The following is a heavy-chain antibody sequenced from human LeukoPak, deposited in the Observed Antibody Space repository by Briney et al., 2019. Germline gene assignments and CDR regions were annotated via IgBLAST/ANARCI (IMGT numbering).Heavy chain of an antibody. CDR3: ARYAAAADY. CDR2: IYYSGST. D-gene: IGHD6-13*01. J-gene: IGHJ4*02. Sequence: SEALSLTCTVSGGSISSSSYYWGWIRQPPGKGLEWIGSIYYSGSTYYNPSLKSRVTISVDTSKNQFSLKLSSVTAADTAVYYCARYAAAADYWGQGTLVTVSS. CDR1: GGSISSSSYY. V-gene: IGHV4-39*01.